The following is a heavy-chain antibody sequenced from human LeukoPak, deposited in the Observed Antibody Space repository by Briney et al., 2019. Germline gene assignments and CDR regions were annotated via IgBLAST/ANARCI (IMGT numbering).Heavy chain of an antibody. CDR2: ISWNSGSI. J-gene: IGHJ5*02. D-gene: IGHD3-22*01. V-gene: IGHV3-9*01. CDR3: AKDISYYDSSVS. Sequence: GRSLRLSCAASGFTFDDYAMHWVRQAPGKGLEWVSGISWNSGSIGYADSVKGRFTISRDNAKNSLYLQMNSLRAEDTALYYCAKDISYYDSSVSWGQGTLVTVSS. CDR1: GFTFDDYA.